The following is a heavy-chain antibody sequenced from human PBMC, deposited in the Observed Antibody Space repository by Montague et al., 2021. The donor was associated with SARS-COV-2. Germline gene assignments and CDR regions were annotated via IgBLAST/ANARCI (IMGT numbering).Heavy chain of an antibody. CDR2: IYYTGST. Sequence: SETLSLTCTVSGGSISSSSYYWGWIRQPPGKGLEWIGSIYYTGSTYYNPSLKSRVTISVDTSKNQFSLKLSSVTAADTAVYYCARDTRIAMLVVVTRYGLDAWGQGTTVTVS. CDR1: GGSISSSSYY. D-gene: IGHD3-22*01. J-gene: IGHJ6*02. V-gene: IGHV4-39*07. CDR3: ARDTRIAMLVVVTRYGLDA.